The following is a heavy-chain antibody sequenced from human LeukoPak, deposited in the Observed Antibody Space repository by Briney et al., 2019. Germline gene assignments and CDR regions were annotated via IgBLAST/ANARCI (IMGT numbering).Heavy chain of an antibody. J-gene: IGHJ4*02. Sequence: LETLSLTCTVSGGSISSSSYWWGRIRQPPGKGLEWIGSIYYSGSTYYNPSLKSRVTISVDTSKNQFSLKLSSVTAADTAVYYCASPLGYCSSTDCYGDYWGQGTLATVSS. V-gene: IGHV4-39*01. D-gene: IGHD2-2*01. CDR2: IYYSGST. CDR1: GGSISSSSYW. CDR3: ASPLGYCSSTDCYGDY.